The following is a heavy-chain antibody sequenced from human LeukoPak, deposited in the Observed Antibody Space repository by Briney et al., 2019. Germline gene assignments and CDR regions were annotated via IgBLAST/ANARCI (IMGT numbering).Heavy chain of an antibody. Sequence: PGGSLRLSCATSGFTFSDYWMHWVRQAPGKGLEWVSAISGSGGSTFYADSVKGRFTISRDNPKNTLFLQMNSLRAEDTAVYYCATSRFYYYPYYWGQGTLVTVSS. CDR3: ATSRFYYYPYY. V-gene: IGHV3-23*01. CDR2: ISGSGGST. D-gene: IGHD3-10*01. CDR1: GFTFSDYW. J-gene: IGHJ4*02.